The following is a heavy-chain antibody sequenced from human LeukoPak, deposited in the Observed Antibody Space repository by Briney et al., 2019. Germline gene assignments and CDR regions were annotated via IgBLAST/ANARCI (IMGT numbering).Heavy chain of an antibody. V-gene: IGHV1-69*13. J-gene: IGHJ6*03. CDR1: GGTFSNHA. Sequence: SVKVSCKASGGTFSNHAISWVRRAPGQGLEWMGGIIPIFGTANYAQKFQGRVTITADESTSTAYMELSSLRSEDTAVYYCARDAVSEYCYYYMDVWGKGTTVTVSS. CDR2: IIPIFGTA. CDR3: ARDAVSEYCYYYMDV.